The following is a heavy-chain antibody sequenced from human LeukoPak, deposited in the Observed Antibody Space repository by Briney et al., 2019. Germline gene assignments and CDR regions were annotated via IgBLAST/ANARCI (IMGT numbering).Heavy chain of an antibody. CDR2: INHSGST. V-gene: IGHV4-34*01. CDR1: GGSFSGYY. CDR3: ARRPLGGIDY. D-gene: IGHD3-16*01. J-gene: IGHJ4*02. Sequence: KPSETLSLTCAVYGGSFSGYYWSWIRQPPGKGLEWIGEINHSGSTNYNPSLKSRVTISIDTSKNQISLKVISVTAADTAVYYCARRPLGGIDYWVQGTLVTVSS.